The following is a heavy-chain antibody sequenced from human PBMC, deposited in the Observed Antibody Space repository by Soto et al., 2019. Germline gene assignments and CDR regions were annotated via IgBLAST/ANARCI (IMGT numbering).Heavy chain of an antibody. V-gene: IGHV1-18*01. CDR1: GYTFTSYG. Sequence: QDQLVQSGAEVKKPGASVKVSCKASGYTFTSYGISWVRQAPGQGLEWMGWISAYNGNTNYAQKFQGRVTMTTDTSTSTAYMELRSLRSDDTAVYYCARGGKYCTNGVCSFHGMDVWGQGTTVTVSS. CDR3: ARGGKYCTNGVCSFHGMDV. CDR2: ISAYNGNT. D-gene: IGHD2-8*01. J-gene: IGHJ6*02.